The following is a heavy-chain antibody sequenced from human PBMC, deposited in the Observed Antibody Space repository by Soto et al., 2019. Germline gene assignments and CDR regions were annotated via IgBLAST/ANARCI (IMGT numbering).Heavy chain of an antibody. CDR3: AKALGYHEFDY. Sequence: VGSLRLSCAASGFTFSSYGMHWVRQAPGKGLEWVAVISYDGSNKYYADSVKGRFTISRDNSKNTLYLQMNSLRAEDTAVYYCAKALGYHEFDYWGQGTLVTVSS. J-gene: IGHJ4*02. CDR2: ISYDGSNK. D-gene: IGHD5-12*01. V-gene: IGHV3-30*18. CDR1: GFTFSSYG.